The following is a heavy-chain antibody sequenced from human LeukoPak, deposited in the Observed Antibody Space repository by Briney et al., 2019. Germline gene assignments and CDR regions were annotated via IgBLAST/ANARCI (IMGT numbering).Heavy chain of an antibody. CDR2: ISIGGTIT. CDR3: AKTVVVTANPRAFDI. Sequence: GGSLRLSCAASGFTFSDYEMKWVRQAPGKGLEWISYISIGGTITYYADSVKGRFTISRDNAKNSVYLQMNSLRAEDTAVYYCAKTVVVTANPRAFDIWGQGTMVTVSS. CDR1: GFTFSDYE. D-gene: IGHD2-21*02. V-gene: IGHV3-48*03. J-gene: IGHJ3*02.